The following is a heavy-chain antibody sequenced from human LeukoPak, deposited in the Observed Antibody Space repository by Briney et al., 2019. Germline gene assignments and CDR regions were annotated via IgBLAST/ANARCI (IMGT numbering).Heavy chain of an antibody. CDR3: ARRGDSSSWYRAIDY. J-gene: IGHJ4*02. D-gene: IGHD6-13*01. CDR2: MNPNSGGT. CDR1: GYTCTGYY. Sequence: ASVKVSCKASGYTCTGYYMHWVRQAPGQGLEGVGWMNPNSGGTNYAQKFQGWLTMTRDTSISTAYMELSRLRSDDTAVYYCARRGDSSSWYRAIDYWGQGTLVTVSS. V-gene: IGHV1-2*04.